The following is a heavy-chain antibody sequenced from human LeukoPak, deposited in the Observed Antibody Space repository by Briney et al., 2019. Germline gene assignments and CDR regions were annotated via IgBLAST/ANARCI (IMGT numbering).Heavy chain of an antibody. D-gene: IGHD6-19*01. J-gene: IGHJ3*02. V-gene: IGHV3-23*01. CDR3: ARAGGWAREDYKGDAFDI. CDR2: ISGSGGST. Sequence: PGGSLRLSCAASGFTFSSYAMSWVRQAPGKGLEWVSAISGSGGSTYYADSVKGRFTISRDNSKNTLYLQMNSLRAEDTAVYYCARAGGWAREDYKGDAFDIWGQGTIVTVSS. CDR1: GFTFSSYA.